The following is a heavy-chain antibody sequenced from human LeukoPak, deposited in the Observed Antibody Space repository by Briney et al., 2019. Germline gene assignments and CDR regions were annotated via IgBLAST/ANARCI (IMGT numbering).Heavy chain of an antibody. V-gene: IGHV4-39*02. D-gene: IGHD2-15*01. CDR3: ARVYCSGGSCYFDY. J-gene: IGHJ4*02. Sequence: SETLSLTCTVSGGSISSSSYYWGWIRQPPGKGLEWIGTIYYSGSTYYNPSLKSRVTISVDTSKNHFSLKLGSVTAADTAVYYCARVYCSGGSCYFDYWGQGTLVTVSS. CDR1: GGSISSSSYY. CDR2: IYYSGST.